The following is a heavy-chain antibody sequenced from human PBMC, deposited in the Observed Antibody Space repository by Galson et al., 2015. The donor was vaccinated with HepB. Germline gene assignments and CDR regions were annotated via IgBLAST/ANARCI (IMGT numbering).Heavy chain of an antibody. CDR2: ISGSSSYI. Sequence: SLRLSCAASGFTFSSYSMNWVRQAPGKGLEWVSSISGSSSYIYYADSVKGRFTISRDNAKNSLYLQMNSLRAEDTAVYYCARDPQGGEARWRQSTGADYWGQGTLVTVSS. V-gene: IGHV3-21*01. CDR3: ARDPQGGEARWRQSTGADY. J-gene: IGHJ4*02. D-gene: IGHD6-6*01. CDR1: GFTFSSYS.